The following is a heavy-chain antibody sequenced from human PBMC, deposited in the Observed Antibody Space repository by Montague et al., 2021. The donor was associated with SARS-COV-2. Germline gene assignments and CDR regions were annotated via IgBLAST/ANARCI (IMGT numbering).Heavy chain of an antibody. CDR3: ARDSDY. CDR1: DGSISSYY. J-gene: IGHJ4*02. CDR2: MYYSGST. Sequence: SETLSLTCSVSDGSISSYYWSWIRQPPGKGLEWIGYMYYSGSTNYNPSLKSRVTLSVDTSKNQFSLKLSSVTAADTAVYYCARDSDYWGQGTLVTVSS. V-gene: IGHV4-59*13.